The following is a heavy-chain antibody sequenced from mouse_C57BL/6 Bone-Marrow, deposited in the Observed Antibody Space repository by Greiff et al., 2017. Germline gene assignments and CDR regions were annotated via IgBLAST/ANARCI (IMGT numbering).Heavy chain of an antibody. CDR3: APNWDLDY. Sequence: QVQLQQPGAELVKPGASVKLSCKASGYTFTSYWMQWVKQRPGQGLEWIGEIAPSDSYTNYNQQFKGKATLTVDTSSSTAYMQLSSLTSEDAAVYYCAPNWDLDYWGQGTTRTVSS. CDR2: IAPSDSYT. J-gene: IGHJ2*01. CDR1: GYTFTSYW. D-gene: IGHD4-1*01. V-gene: IGHV1-50*01.